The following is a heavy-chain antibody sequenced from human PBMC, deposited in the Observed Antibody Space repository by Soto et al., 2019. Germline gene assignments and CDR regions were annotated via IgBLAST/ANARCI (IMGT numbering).Heavy chain of an antibody. D-gene: IGHD3-16*01. CDR2: INQDGSER. CDR1: GFTFSTYW. CDR3: VCGGNFFVY. V-gene: IGHV3-7*01. Sequence: EVQLVESGGGLVQPGGSLRLPCAASGFTFSTYWMTWVRQPPGKGLEWVASINQDGSERYYVDSGRGRFTISRDNAKNSLYLQMKSLRAEDTAVYYCVCGGNFFVYWGPGTLVTV. J-gene: IGHJ4*02.